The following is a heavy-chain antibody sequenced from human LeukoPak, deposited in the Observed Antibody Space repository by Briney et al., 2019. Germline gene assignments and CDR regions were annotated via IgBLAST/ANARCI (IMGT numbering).Heavy chain of an antibody. V-gene: IGHV1-46*01. D-gene: IGHD5-12*01. CDR1: GYTFTSYY. CDR3: ARGGMDIMNTGLWKPLEF. J-gene: IGHJ4*02. Sequence: ASVKVSCKASGYTFTSYYMHWVRQAPGQGLEWMGIINPSGGSTSYAQKFQGRVTLTRDTSTSTVYMELSSLRSEDTAVYYCARGGMDIMNTGLWKPLEFWGQGALVTVSS. CDR2: INPSGGST.